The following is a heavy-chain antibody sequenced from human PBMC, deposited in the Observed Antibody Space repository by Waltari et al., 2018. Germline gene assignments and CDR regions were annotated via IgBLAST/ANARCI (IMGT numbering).Heavy chain of an antibody. J-gene: IGHJ4*02. CDR1: GGSISGYY. Sequence: QVQLQESGPGLMKPSETLSLTCTVSGGSISGYYWTWIRQPPGKGLEWIGYIRYSGRTSYNPSLKSRITISVDTANNQFSLRLNSVTAADTAVYYCARIPDVSGWPFDYWGQGTLVTVSS. CDR2: IRYSGRT. D-gene: IGHD6-25*01. CDR3: ARIPDVSGWPFDY. V-gene: IGHV4-59*01.